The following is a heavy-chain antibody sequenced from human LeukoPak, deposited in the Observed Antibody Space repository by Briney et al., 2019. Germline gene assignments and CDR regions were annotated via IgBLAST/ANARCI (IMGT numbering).Heavy chain of an antibody. V-gene: IGHV4-31*03. J-gene: IGHJ4*02. D-gene: IGHD4-17*01. CDR2: IYYSGST. CDR3: ARAMTTVTHLHFGVDY. CDR1: GGSISSGGYY. Sequence: SETLSLTCTVSGGSISSGGYYWSWIRQHPGKGLEWIGYIYYSGSTYYNPSLKSRVTISVDTSKNQFSLKLSSVTAADTAVYYCARAMTTVTHLHFGVDYWGQGTLVTVSS.